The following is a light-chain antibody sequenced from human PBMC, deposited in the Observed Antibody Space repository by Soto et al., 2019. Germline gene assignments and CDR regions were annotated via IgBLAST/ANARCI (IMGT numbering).Light chain of an antibody. J-gene: IGKJ2*01. CDR2: KVS. CDR1: QRLVYSDGATC. V-gene: IGKV2-30*01. CDR3: RQATYWPYT. Sequence: DVVMTQSPISLPVTLGQPASIACRSSQRLVYSDGATCLHWFQQRPGQSPRRVIYKVSDRDSGVPDRFSGSGSGTDFLLKINRVEAEDVGVYYCRQATYWPYTFGQGTKVEIK.